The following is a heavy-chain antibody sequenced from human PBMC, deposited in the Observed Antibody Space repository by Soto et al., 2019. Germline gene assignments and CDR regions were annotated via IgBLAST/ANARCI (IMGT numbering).Heavy chain of an antibody. CDR1: GYTFTSYG. CDR3: ARSVRVVVVPAAINWCDP. J-gene: IGHJ5*02. CDR2: ISAYNGNT. V-gene: IGHV1-18*04. D-gene: IGHD2-2*01. Sequence: ASVKVSCKASGYTFTSYGISWVRQAPGQGLEWMGWISAYNGNTNYAQKLQGRVTMTTDTSTSTAYMELRSLRSDDTAVYYCARSVRVVVVPAAINWCDPWGQGNLVTVS.